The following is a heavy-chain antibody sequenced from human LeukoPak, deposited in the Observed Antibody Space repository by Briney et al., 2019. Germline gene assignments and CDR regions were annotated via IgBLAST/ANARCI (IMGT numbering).Heavy chain of an antibody. CDR1: GGSISSSSYY. CDR3: AREGRYRYGYNEYHLYMDI. CDR2: VHYSGST. Sequence: SETLSLTCTVSGGSISSSSYYWAWIRQPPGKGLEWIGSVHYSGSTNYNPSVKSRVTISVDTSKNQFSLKLSSVTAAETAVYYCAREGRYRYGYNEYHLYMDIWGKGTTVTVSS. V-gene: IGHV4-39*07. D-gene: IGHD5-18*01. J-gene: IGHJ6*03.